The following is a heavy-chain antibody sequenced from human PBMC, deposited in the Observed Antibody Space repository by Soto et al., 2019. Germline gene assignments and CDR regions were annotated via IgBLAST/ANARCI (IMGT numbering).Heavy chain of an antibody. CDR1: GYTFTSYG. V-gene: IGHV1-18*01. J-gene: IGHJ6*02. CDR2: ISAYNGNT. CDR3: ARALGGYSYGAAWDYYGMDV. Sequence: QVQLVQSGAEVKKPGASVKVSCKASGYTFTSYGISWVRQAPGQGLEWMGWISAYNGNTNYAQKLQGRVTMTTDTSTSTAYMELRSLRSDDTAGYYCARALGGYSYGAAWDYYGMDVWCQGTTVTVSS. D-gene: IGHD5-18*01.